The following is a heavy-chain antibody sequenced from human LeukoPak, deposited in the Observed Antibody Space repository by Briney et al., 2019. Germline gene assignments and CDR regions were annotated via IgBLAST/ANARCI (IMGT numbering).Heavy chain of an antibody. J-gene: IGHJ4*02. D-gene: IGHD2-15*01. CDR2: IFYSGST. Sequence: PSETLSLTCTVSGGSISSYYWSWIRQPPGKGLEWIGYIFYSGSTNYNPPLKSRVTISVDTSKNQFSLKLSSVTAADTAVYYCARDVSAGGLDYWGQGTLVTVSS. CDR1: GGSISSYY. CDR3: ARDVSAGGLDY. V-gene: IGHV4-59*01.